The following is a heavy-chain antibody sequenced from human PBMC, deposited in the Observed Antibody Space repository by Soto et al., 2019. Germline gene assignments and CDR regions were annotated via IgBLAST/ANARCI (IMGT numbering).Heavy chain of an antibody. D-gene: IGHD6-19*01. V-gene: IGHV3-11*06. J-gene: IGHJ4*02. CDR1: GFTFSDYY. CDR2: ISSSSYT. Sequence: PGGSLRLSCAASGFTFSDYYMSWIRQAPGKGLEWVSYISSSSYTNYADSVKGRFTISRDNAKNSLYLQMNSLRAEDTAVYYCARDLYSSGWYEDYWGQGTLVTVSS. CDR3: ARDLYSSGWYEDY.